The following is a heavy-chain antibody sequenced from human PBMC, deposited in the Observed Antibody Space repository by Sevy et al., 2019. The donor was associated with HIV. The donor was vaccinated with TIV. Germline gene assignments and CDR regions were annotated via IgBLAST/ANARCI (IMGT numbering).Heavy chain of an antibody. Sequence: GGSLRLSCAASGFTFSSYGMHWVRQAPGKGLEWVAVIWYDGSNKYNADSVKGRFTISRDNSKNTLYLQMNSLRAEDTAVYYCASSLGYCSGGSCYSILNDAFDIWGQGTMVTVSS. CDR2: IWYDGSNK. J-gene: IGHJ3*02. CDR3: ASSLGYCSGGSCYSILNDAFDI. CDR1: GFTFSSYG. D-gene: IGHD2-15*01. V-gene: IGHV3-33*01.